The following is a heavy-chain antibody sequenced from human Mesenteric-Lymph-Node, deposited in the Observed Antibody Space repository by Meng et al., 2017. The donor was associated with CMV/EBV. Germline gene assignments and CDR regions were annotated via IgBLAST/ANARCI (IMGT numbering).Heavy chain of an antibody. CDR3: ARDITDSGSYHFDY. Sequence: SGGSNSSSNWWSCVRQPPGKGLEWIGEIYHSGSTNYNPSLKSRVTISVDKSKNQFSLKLSSVTAADTAVYYCARDITDSGSYHFDYWGQGTLVTVSS. CDR1: GGSNSSSNW. V-gene: IGHV4-4*02. J-gene: IGHJ4*02. CDR2: IYHSGST. D-gene: IGHD1-26*01.